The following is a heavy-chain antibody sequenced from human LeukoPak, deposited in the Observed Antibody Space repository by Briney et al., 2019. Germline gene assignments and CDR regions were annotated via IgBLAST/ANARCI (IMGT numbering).Heavy chain of an antibody. CDR1: GFTFSSYG. D-gene: IGHD3-22*01. J-gene: IGHJ4*02. CDR3: AKDIYYYDSSGGY. V-gene: IGHV3-30*02. Sequence: GGSLRLSCAASGFTFSSYGMHWVRQAPGKGLEWVAFIRYDGSNKYYADSVKGRFTISRDNSKNTLYLQMNSLRAEDTAVYYCAKDIYYYDSSGGYWGQGTLVTVSS. CDR2: IRYDGSNK.